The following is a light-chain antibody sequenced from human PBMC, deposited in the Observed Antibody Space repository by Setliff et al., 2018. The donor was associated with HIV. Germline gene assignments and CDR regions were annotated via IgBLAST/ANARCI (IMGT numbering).Light chain of an antibody. Sequence: QSALTPPRSVSGTPGQSGTISCTGTSSDVGGYNYVAWYQHLPGESPKLMIYEFTKRPSGVPDRFSGSKSGNTASLTISGLQSEDEAYYYCCSYAGSYTSLYVFGTGTKVTVL. CDR1: SSDVGGYNY. J-gene: IGLJ1*01. CDR3: CSYAGSYTSLYV. CDR2: EFT. V-gene: IGLV2-11*01.